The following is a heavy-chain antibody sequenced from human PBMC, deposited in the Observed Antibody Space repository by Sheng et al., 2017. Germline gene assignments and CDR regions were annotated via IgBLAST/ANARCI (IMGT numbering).Heavy chain of an antibody. CDR1: GFTFSSYG. CDR2: IWYDGSNK. D-gene: IGHD2-15*01. V-gene: IGHV3-33*01. CDR3: ARAPRRDRSGFDY. J-gene: IGHJ4*02. Sequence: QVQLVESGGGVVQPGRSLRLSCAASGFTFSSYGMHWVRQAPGKGLEWVAVIWYDGSNKYYADSVKGRFTISRDNSKNTLYLQMNSLRAEDTAVYYCARAPRRDRSGFDYWGQGTLVTV.